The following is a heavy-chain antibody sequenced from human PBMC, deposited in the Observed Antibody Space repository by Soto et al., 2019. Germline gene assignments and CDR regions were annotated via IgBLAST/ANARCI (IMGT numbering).Heavy chain of an antibody. J-gene: IGHJ4*02. V-gene: IGHV1-3*05. CDR2: INAGNGNT. D-gene: IGHD4-17*01. Sequence: QVQLVQSGAEEKKPGASVKVSCKASGYTFTSYAMHWVRQAPGQRLEWMRWINAGNGNTKYSQKFQGRVTITRDATASTGYMELSSLRSEATAVYYCASESYGGEFDYWGQWTLVPV. CDR3: ASESYGGEFDY. CDR1: GYTFTSYA.